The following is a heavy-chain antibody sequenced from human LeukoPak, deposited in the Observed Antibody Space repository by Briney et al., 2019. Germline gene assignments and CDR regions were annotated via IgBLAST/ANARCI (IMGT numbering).Heavy chain of an antibody. CDR1: GFTFSSYA. V-gene: IGHV3-7*03. D-gene: IGHD1-26*01. J-gene: IGHJ4*02. CDR2: IKQDGSEK. Sequence: GGSLRLSCAASGFTFSSYAMSWVRQAPGKGLEWVANIKQDGSEKYYVDSVKGRFTISRDNAKNSLYLQMNSLRAGDTAVYYCAKVRYSGSYWDYWGQGTLVTVSS. CDR3: AKVRYSGSYWDY.